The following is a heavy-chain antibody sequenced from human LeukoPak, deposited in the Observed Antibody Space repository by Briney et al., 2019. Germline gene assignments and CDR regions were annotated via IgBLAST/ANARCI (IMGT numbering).Heavy chain of an antibody. Sequence: SETLSLTCAVYGGSFSGYYWSWIRQPPGKGLEWIGYIYYSGSTNYNPSLKSRVTISVDTSKNQFSLKLSSVTAADTAVYYCARLVAATRRIYWFDPWGQGTLVTVSS. V-gene: IGHV4-59*08. J-gene: IGHJ5*02. CDR2: IYYSGST. CDR1: GGSFSGYY. CDR3: ARLVAATRRIYWFDP. D-gene: IGHD2-15*01.